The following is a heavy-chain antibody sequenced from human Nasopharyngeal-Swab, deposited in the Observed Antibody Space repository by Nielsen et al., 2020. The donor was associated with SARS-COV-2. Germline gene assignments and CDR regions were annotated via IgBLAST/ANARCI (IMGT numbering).Heavy chain of an antibody. V-gene: IGHV4-39*01. CDR2: LYYSGFT. CDR1: GVSISSINYY. Sequence: SETLSLTCSVSGVSISSINYYWGWIRQPPGRGLEWIAGLYYSGFTYYNPSLKSRVTISVDTSKNQISLKLSSVTAADTAVYYCARRTEYRASYYLGGYFDYWGQGTLVTVSS. J-gene: IGHJ4*02. D-gene: IGHD1-26*01. CDR3: ARRTEYRASYYLGGYFDY.